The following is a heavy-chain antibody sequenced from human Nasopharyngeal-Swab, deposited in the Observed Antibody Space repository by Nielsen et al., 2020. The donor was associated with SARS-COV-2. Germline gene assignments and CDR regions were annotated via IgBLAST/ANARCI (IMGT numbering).Heavy chain of an antibody. V-gene: IGHV3-23*01. Sequence: GESLKISCAASGFTFSSYAMSWVRQAPGKGLEWVSSITTTGIGTYYTDSVKGRFTISRDNSENTLFLEVNSLRAEDTAVYFCAKHFRPNKWNDAFDFWGQGTMVTVSS. CDR3: AKHFRPNKWNDAFDF. CDR2: ITTTGIGT. CDR1: GFTFSSYA. J-gene: IGHJ3*01. D-gene: IGHD1-1*01.